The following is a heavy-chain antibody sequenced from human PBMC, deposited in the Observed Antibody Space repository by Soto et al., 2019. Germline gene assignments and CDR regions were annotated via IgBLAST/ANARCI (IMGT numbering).Heavy chain of an antibody. CDR3: ARGKKSGDYYFAY. CDR2: INHSGST. CDR1: GGSFSGYY. Sequence: PSETLSLTCAVYGGSFSGYYWIWIRQPPGKGLEWIGEINHSGSTNYNPSLKSRVTISVDTSKNQFSLKLSSVTAADTAVYYCARGKKSGDYYFAYWGQGTLVTVSS. J-gene: IGHJ4*02. V-gene: IGHV4-34*01. D-gene: IGHD2-21*01.